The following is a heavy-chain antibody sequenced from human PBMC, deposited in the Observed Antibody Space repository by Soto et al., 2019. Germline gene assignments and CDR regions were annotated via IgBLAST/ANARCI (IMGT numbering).Heavy chain of an antibody. CDR2: IVVGSGNT. CDR1: GFPFPSSA. Sequence: SVKVSCKASGFPFPSSAVHGLRQARGQRLEWIGWIVVGSGNTNYAQKFQERVTITRDMSTSTAYMELSSLRSEDTAVYYCAASDYGDYAWFDPWGQGTLVTVSS. D-gene: IGHD4-17*01. CDR3: AASDYGDYAWFDP. J-gene: IGHJ5*02. V-gene: IGHV1-58*01.